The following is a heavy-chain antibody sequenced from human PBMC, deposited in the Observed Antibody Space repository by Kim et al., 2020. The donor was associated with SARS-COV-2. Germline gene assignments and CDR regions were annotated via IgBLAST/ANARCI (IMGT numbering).Heavy chain of an antibody. CDR3: VRHVRPPLRYFDWLPDRGWFDP. J-gene: IGHJ5*02. Sequence: GESLKISCKGSGYSFTSYWIGWVRQMPGKGLEWMGIIYPGDSDTRYSPSFQGQVTISADKSISTAYLQWSSLKASDTAMYYCVRHVRPPLRYFDWLPDRGWFDPWGQGTLVTVSS. CDR1: GYSFTSYW. V-gene: IGHV5-51*01. CDR2: IYPGDSDT. D-gene: IGHD3-9*01.